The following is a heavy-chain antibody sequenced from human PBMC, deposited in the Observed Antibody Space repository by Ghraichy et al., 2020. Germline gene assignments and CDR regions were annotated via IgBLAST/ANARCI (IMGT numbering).Heavy chain of an antibody. CDR3: ARDLPLGGEFDY. Sequence: SLNISCAASGFTFSSYAMHWVRQAPGKGLEWVAVISYDGSNKYYADSVKGRFTISRDNSKNTLYLQMNSLRAEDTAVYYCARDLPLGGEFDYWGQGTLVTVSS. CDR2: ISYDGSNK. V-gene: IGHV3-30*04. D-gene: IGHD1-1*01. CDR1: GFTFSSYA. J-gene: IGHJ4*02.